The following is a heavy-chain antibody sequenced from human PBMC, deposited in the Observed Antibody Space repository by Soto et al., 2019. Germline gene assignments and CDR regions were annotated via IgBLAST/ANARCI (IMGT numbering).Heavy chain of an antibody. Sequence: SETQSLTCTVSGGSLGSSSYYWGWIRQSPGKGLEWIGNIYYSGNTFYNPSLKSRVTISVDTSKNQFYLHLSSVTAADTAIFYCASIAAPGTTHFDFWGQGTLVTVSS. D-gene: IGHD6-13*01. CDR2: IYYSGNT. CDR3: ASIAAPGTTHFDF. V-gene: IGHV4-39*01. J-gene: IGHJ4*02. CDR1: GGSLGSSSYY.